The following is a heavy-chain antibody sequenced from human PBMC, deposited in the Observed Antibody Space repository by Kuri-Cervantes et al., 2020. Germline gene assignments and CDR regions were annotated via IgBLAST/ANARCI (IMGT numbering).Heavy chain of an antibody. V-gene: IGHV4-38-2*01. Sequence: GSLRLSCAVSGYSISSGYFWGWIRQPPGKGLEWIGSIYHSGSTYYNPSLKSRVTISVDTSKNQFSLKLSSLTAADTAVYYCARAVTALDYWGQGTLVTVSS. CDR1: GYSISSGYF. J-gene: IGHJ4*02. CDR3: ARAVTALDY. D-gene: IGHD2-21*02. CDR2: IYHSGST.